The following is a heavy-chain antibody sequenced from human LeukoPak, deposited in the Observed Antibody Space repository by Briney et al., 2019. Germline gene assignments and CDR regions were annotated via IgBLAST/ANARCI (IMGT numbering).Heavy chain of an antibody. CDR3: ARELMVAGTSSYYYYMVV. CDR1: GGSISSYY. J-gene: IGHJ6*03. V-gene: IGHV4-4*07. CDR2: IYTSGST. D-gene: IGHD2-15*01. Sequence: PSETLSLTCTVSGGSISSYYWSWIRQPAGKGLEWIGRIYTSGSTNYNPSLKSRVTMSVDTSKNQLSLKLSSVTAADTTVYYCARELMVAGTSSYYYYMVVWGKGATVTVSS.